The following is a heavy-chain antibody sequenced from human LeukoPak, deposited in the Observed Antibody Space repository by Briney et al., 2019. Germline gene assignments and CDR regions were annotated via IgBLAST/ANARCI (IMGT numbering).Heavy chain of an antibody. Sequence: GGSLRLSCAASGFTFSSYSMNWVRQAPGKGLEWVSSISSSSSYIYYADSVKGRFTISRDNAKNSLYLQMNSLRAEDTAVYYCARGDNSSGWYPRYFDYWSQGTLVTVSS. CDR3: ARGDNSSGWYPRYFDY. D-gene: IGHD6-19*01. J-gene: IGHJ4*02. V-gene: IGHV3-21*01. CDR1: GFTFSSYS. CDR2: ISSSSSYI.